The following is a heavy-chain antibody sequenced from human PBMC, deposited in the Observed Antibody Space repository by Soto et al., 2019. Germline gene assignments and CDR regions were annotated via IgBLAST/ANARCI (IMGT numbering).Heavy chain of an antibody. Sequence: SETLSLTCAVSGGSISSGGYSWSRIRQPPGKGLEWIGYIYHSGSTYYNPSLKSRVTISVDRSKNQFSLKLSSVTAADTAVYYCARAKAPLYSSSWYWFDPWGQGTLVTVSS. V-gene: IGHV4-30-2*01. J-gene: IGHJ5*02. D-gene: IGHD6-13*01. CDR1: GGSISSGGYS. CDR3: ARAKAPLYSSSWYWFDP. CDR2: IYHSGST.